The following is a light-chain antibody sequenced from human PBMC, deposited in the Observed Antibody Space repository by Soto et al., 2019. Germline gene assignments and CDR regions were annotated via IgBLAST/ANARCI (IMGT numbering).Light chain of an antibody. CDR1: QSITNN. Sequence: EIVMTKSPATLSVSPGERATLSCRASQSITNNLAWYQQKPGQAPRLIIYGASTRATAIPARFSGSGFGTEFPLTISSLQSEEFAVYYCQQYNDWPPSTFGQGTKVEI. V-gene: IGKV3-15*01. J-gene: IGKJ2*01. CDR3: QQYNDWPPST. CDR2: GAS.